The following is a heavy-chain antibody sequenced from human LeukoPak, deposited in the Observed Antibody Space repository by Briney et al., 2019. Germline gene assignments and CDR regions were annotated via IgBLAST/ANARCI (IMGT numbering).Heavy chain of an antibody. J-gene: IGHJ4*02. Sequence: ASVKVSCKASGCTFSSYAINWVRQATGQGLEWMGWMNPNSGNTGYAQKFQGRVTITRNTSISTAYMELSSLRSEDTAVYYCARGYCSGSWCYDFDYWGQGTLVTVSS. CDR3: ARGYCSGSWCYDFDY. CDR2: MNPNSGNT. V-gene: IGHV1-8*03. D-gene: IGHD2-15*01. CDR1: GCTFSSYA.